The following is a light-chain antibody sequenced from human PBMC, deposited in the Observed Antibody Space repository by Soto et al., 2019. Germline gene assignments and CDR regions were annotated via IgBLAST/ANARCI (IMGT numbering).Light chain of an antibody. CDR1: QSIRSD. Sequence: EIVMTQSPASLSVSPGERVTLSCRASQSIRSDLAWYQHKPGQAPMLLMYGASTRATGTPARFSGSGSGTEFTLTISSLQSEDFAVYFCHQYNNWPPITFGQGARLEIK. J-gene: IGKJ5*01. CDR3: HQYNNWPPIT. CDR2: GAS. V-gene: IGKV3-15*01.